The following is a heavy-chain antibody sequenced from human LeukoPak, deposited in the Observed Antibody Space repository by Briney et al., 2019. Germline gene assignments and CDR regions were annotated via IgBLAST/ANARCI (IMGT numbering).Heavy chain of an antibody. CDR3: AGGYSSSWHGRGLFY. J-gene: IGHJ4*02. Sequence: RASETLSLTCTVSGGSISSSSYYWGWIRQPSGKGLEWIGSIYYSGSTYYNPSLKSRVTISVDTSKNQFSLKLSSVTAADTAVYYCAGGYSSSWHGRGLFYWGQGTLVTVSS. V-gene: IGHV4-39*01. CDR1: GGSISSSSYY. D-gene: IGHD6-13*01. CDR2: IYYSGST.